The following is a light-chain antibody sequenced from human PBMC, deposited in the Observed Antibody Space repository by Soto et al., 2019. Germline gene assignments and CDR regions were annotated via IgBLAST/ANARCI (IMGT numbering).Light chain of an antibody. V-gene: IGLV1-47*01. Sequence: QPVLTQPPSASGTPGQRVTISCSGSSSNIGSNYVYWYQQLPGTAPKLLIYRNNQRPSGVPDRFSGSKSGTSASLAISGLRSEDEADSYCAAWDDSLSGPVFGGGTKVTVL. J-gene: IGLJ2*01. CDR1: SSNIGSNY. CDR3: AAWDDSLSGPV. CDR2: RNN.